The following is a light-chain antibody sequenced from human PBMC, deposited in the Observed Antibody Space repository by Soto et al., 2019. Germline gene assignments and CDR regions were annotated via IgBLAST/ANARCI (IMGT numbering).Light chain of an antibody. CDR1: SSDFGSYNL. CDR2: EVS. Sequence: QSVLTQPASVSGSPGQSITISCTGTSSDFGSYNLVSWYQQHPGKAPKLMIYEVSKRPSGVSNRFSGSKSGNTASLTISGLQAEDEADYYCCSYAGSSTFGVFGNGTKVTVL. V-gene: IGLV2-23*02. J-gene: IGLJ1*01. CDR3: CSYAGSSTFGV.